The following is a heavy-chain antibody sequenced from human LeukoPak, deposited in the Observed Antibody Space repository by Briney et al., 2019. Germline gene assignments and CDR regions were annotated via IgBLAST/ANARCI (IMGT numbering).Heavy chain of an antibody. J-gene: IGHJ4*02. CDR2: TYYSGST. CDR3: ARHYGSGTFPLDY. Sequence: SQTLSLTCTVSGGSISSGGYYWSWIRQHPGKGLEWIGYTYYSGSTYYNPSLKSRVTISVDTSKNQLSLKLSSVTAADTAVYYCARHYGSGTFPLDYWGQGTLVTVSS. D-gene: IGHD3-10*01. CDR1: GGSISSGGYY. V-gene: IGHV4-31*03.